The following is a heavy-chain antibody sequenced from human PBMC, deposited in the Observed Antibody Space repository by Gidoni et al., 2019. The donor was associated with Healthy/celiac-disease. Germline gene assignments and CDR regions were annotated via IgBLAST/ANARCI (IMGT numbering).Heavy chain of an antibody. V-gene: IGHV4-34*01. CDR2: INHSGST. CDR3: ARNRRVDIVATISKWNYYYYYMDV. J-gene: IGHJ6*03. Sequence: QVQLQQWGAGLLKPSEPLSLTCAVYGGSFSGYYWSWIRQPPGKGLEWLGEINHSGSTNYNPSLKSRVTISVDTSKNQFSLKLSSVTAADTAVYYCARNRRVDIVATISKWNYYYYYMDVWGKGTTVTVSS. D-gene: IGHD5-12*01. CDR1: GGSFSGYY.